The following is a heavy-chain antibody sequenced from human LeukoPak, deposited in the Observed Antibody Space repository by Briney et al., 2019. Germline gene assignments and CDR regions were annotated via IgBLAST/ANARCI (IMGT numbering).Heavy chain of an antibody. V-gene: IGHV4-4*07. CDR2: IYTSGST. D-gene: IGHD3-22*01. Sequence: SETLSLTCTVSGGSIIGYYWSWIRQPAGKGLEWMGRIYTSGSTNYNPSLRSRVSISVDKSKNQFSLILSSLTAADTAVYYCARGPDYSDSSGYFKYWGQGTLVTVSS. CDR1: GGSIIGYY. J-gene: IGHJ4*02. CDR3: ARGPDYSDSSGYFKY.